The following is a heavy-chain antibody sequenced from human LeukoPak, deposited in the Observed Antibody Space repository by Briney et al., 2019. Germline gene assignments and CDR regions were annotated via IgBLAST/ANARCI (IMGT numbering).Heavy chain of an antibody. V-gene: IGHV3-23*01. Sequence: GGSLRLSCAASGFTFGSEAMSWVRQAPGKGLEWVSGISTSGGTTSYAESVKGRFTVSRDNPRNTLYMEMNSLRDEDTAVYYCAVMHRYYDGSGYWVQWGQGTLVTVSS. CDR1: GFTFGSEA. D-gene: IGHD3-22*01. J-gene: IGHJ4*02. CDR2: ISTSGGTT. CDR3: AVMHRYYDGSGYWVQ.